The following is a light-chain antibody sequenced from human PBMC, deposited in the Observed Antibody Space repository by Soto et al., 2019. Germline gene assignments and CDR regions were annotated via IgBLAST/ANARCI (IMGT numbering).Light chain of an antibody. Sequence: EIVLTQSPGTLSLSPGERDTLSCRASQSVCNNYLARYQQKPGQAPRPLIYGASSRATGISDRFSGSGSGTDFSLTISRLEPEDFAVFYCHQYGSSHLTFGGGTKVESK. V-gene: IGKV3-20*01. J-gene: IGKJ4*01. CDR3: HQYGSSHLT. CDR2: GAS. CDR1: QSVCNNY.